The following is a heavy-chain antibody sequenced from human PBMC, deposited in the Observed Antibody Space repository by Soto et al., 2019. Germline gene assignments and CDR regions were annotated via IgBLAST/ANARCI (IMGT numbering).Heavy chain of an antibody. V-gene: IGHV3-23*01. J-gene: IGHJ4*02. Sequence: GGSLRLSCAASGFTFSSYSMNWVRQAPGKGLEWVSGISGSGDSTYYADSVKGRFTISRDNSKNTLYLQMNSLRAEDTAVYYCARDANLGFSSSWFMDYWGQGTRVTVSS. CDR1: GFTFSSYS. CDR2: ISGSGDST. CDR3: ARDANLGFSSSWFMDY. D-gene: IGHD6-13*01.